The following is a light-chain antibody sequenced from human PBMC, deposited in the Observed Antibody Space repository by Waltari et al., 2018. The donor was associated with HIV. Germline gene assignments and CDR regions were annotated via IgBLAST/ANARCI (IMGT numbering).Light chain of an antibody. CDR1: SGHTNYA. CDR3: QTWGTGIVV. Sequence: VLTQSPSASASLGASVKPTCTLSSGHTNYAIAWHPQQPEKGPRYLMRLSTNGSHTKGDGIPDRFSGSSSGAGRYLTISSLQSEDEADYYCQTWGTGIVVFGGGTKLTVL. V-gene: IGLV4-69*01. CDR2: LSTNGSH. J-gene: IGLJ2*01.